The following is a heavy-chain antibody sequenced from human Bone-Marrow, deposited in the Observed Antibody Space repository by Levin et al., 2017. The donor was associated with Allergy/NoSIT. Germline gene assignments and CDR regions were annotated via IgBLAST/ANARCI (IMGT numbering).Heavy chain of an antibody. CDR1: GYSISSGHY. Sequence: SQTLSLTCAVSGYSISSGHYWGWIRQPPGKGLEWIGNIYQSGSTYYNPSLESRVTISVDTSKNQFSLKLTSVTVADTAVYYCAREGAAAANWFDPWGQGTLVTVSS. V-gene: IGHV4-38-2*02. D-gene: IGHD2-2*01. CDR2: IYQSGST. CDR3: AREGAAAANWFDP. J-gene: IGHJ5*02.